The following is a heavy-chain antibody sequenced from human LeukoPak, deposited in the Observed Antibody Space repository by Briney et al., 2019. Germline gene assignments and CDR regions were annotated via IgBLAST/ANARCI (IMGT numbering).Heavy chain of an antibody. Sequence: SVTVSCKASGGTFSSYAISWVRQAPGQGLEWMGGIIPIFGTANYAQKFQGRVTITADESTSTAYMELSSLRSEDTAVYYCAREVIRNDEGAFDIWGQGTMVTVSS. D-gene: IGHD1-1*01. CDR2: IIPIFGTA. CDR1: GGTFSSYA. V-gene: IGHV1-69*13. J-gene: IGHJ3*02. CDR3: AREVIRNDEGAFDI.